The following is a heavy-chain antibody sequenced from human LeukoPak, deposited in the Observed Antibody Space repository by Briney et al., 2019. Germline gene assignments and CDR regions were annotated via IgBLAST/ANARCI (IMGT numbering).Heavy chain of an antibody. V-gene: IGHV3-30*18. CDR2: ISYDGSNK. Sequence: GGSLRLSCEASGFTFSSYGMHWVRQAPGKGLEWVAVISYDGSNKYYADSVKGRFTISRDNSKNTLYLQMNSLRAEDTAVYYCAKGRSRGSSSSIDYWGQGTLVTVSS. J-gene: IGHJ4*02. CDR1: GFTFSSYG. CDR3: AKGRSRGSSSSIDY. D-gene: IGHD6-6*01.